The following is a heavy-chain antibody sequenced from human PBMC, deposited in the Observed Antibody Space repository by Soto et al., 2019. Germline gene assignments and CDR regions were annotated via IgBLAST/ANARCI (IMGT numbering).Heavy chain of an antibody. V-gene: IGHV1-18*01. Sequence: GASVKVSCKASGYTFTSYGISWVRQAPGQGLEWMGWISAYNGNTNYAQKLQGRVTMTTDTSTSTAYMELRSLRSDDTAVYYCARVSTALRYFDWSTYYFDYWGQGTLVTVSS. CDR3: ARVSTALRYFDWSTYYFDY. CDR2: ISAYNGNT. CDR1: GYTFTSYG. J-gene: IGHJ4*02. D-gene: IGHD3-9*01.